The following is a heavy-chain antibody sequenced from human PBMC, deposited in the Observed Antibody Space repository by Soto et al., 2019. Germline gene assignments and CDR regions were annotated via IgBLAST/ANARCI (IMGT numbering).Heavy chain of an antibody. CDR1: GSTISSYV. V-gene: IGHV1-69*01. Sequence: QLVQSGAEVRKPGSSVKVSCKASGSTISSYVIAWVRQAXGQSLEWMGGIITVTGPANYAQKFQGRLTITADEATSTAYMELSSLRSEDTAVYYCAREYYGSGTYGYYGMDVWGQGTTVTVSS. CDR3: AREYYGSGTYGYYGMDV. D-gene: IGHD3-10*01. CDR2: IITVTGPA. J-gene: IGHJ6*02.